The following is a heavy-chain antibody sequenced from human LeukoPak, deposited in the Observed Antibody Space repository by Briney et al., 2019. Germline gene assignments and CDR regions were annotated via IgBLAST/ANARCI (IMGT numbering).Heavy chain of an antibody. CDR3: AKDGGDFWSAGPYAFDI. V-gene: IGHV3-23*01. Sequence: QPGGSLRLSCAASGFTFSSYAMSWVRQAPGKGLEWVSAISGSGGSTYYADSVKGRFTISRDNSKNTLYLQMNSLRAEDTAVYYCAKDGGDFWSAGPYAFDIWGQGTMVTVSS. J-gene: IGHJ3*02. CDR2: ISGSGGST. CDR1: GFTFSSYA. D-gene: IGHD3-3*01.